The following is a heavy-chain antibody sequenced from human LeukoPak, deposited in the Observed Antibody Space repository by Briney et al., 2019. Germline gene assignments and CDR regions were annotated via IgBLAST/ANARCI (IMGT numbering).Heavy chain of an antibody. CDR3: VRDFEAWNAFDI. CDR1: GGPISGYY. CDR2: ISYSGDT. Sequence: SETLSLTCSVSGGPISGYYWSWIRQPPGKGLEWIGCISYSGDTKYNPSLKSRVSISIDTSKKQFSLNLRSVTAADTAVYYCVRDFEAWNAFDIWGQGTKVTVSS. D-gene: IGHD3-3*01. J-gene: IGHJ3*02. V-gene: IGHV4-59*01.